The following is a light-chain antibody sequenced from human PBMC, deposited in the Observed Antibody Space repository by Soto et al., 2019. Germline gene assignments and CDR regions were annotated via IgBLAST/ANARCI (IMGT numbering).Light chain of an antibody. V-gene: IGLV1-44*01. CDR3: AAWDGSRNGWV. Sequence: QSVLTQPPSASGTPGQRVTISCSGSSSNIGSDIVNWYQQLPGTAPKLLIYSNNQRPSGVPDRFSGSKSGTSASLAISGLQSEDEADYYCAAWDGSRNGWVFGGGTKLTVL. J-gene: IGLJ3*02. CDR1: SSNIGSDI. CDR2: SNN.